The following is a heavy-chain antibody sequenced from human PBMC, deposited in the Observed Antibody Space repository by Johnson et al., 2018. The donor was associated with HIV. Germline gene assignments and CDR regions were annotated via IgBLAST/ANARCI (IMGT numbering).Heavy chain of an antibody. V-gene: IGHV3-66*01. D-gene: IGHD6-13*01. J-gene: IGHJ3*02. CDR1: GFTFSSTY. CDR3: ASPATQQLVPVDAFDI. CDR2: IYTAGRT. Sequence: VQLVESGGGVVQPGGSLRLSCAASGFTFSSTYMSWVRQAPGKGLEWVSLIYTAGRTYSADSVKGRFSISRDNAKNSLYLQMTSLRAEDTAVYYCASPATQQLVPVDAFDIWGQGTMVTVSS.